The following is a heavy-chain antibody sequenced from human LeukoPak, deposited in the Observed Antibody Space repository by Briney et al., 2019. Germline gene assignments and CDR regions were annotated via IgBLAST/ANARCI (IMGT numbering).Heavy chain of an antibody. CDR3: AKGLVNDWSALEY. J-gene: IGHJ4*02. D-gene: IGHD3-9*01. Sequence: PGGSLRLSCAASGFAFSSYAMTWVRQAPGKGLEWVSAISGSGGTTYSADSVRGRFTISRDNSKNTLYLQMHSLRADDTAIYCCAKGLVNDWSALEYWGQGTLVTVSS. V-gene: IGHV3-23*01. CDR1: GFAFSSYA. CDR2: ISGSGGTT.